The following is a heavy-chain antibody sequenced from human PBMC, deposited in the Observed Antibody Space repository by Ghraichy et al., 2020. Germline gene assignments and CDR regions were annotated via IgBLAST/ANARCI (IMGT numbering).Heavy chain of an antibody. J-gene: IGHJ4*02. D-gene: IGHD4-11*01. Sequence: GESLNISCAASGFTFSSYSMNWVRQAPGKGLEWVSYISSSSSTIYYADSVKGRFTISRDNAKNSLYLQMNSLRDEDTAVYYCARDSPGGTVTTPGGYWGQGTLVTVSS. CDR2: ISSSSSTI. V-gene: IGHV3-48*02. CDR1: GFTFSSYS. CDR3: ARDSPGGTVTTPGGY.